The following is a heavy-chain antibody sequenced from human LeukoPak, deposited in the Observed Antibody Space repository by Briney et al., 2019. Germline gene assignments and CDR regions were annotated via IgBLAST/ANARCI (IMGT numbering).Heavy chain of an antibody. V-gene: IGHV1-2*04. CDR3: ARDVPYYDFWSGYFGSNGGYGMDV. Sequence: ASVKVSCKASGYTFTGYYMHWVRQAPGQGLEWMGWINPNSGGTNYAQKFQGWVTMTRDTSISTAYMELSRLRSDVTAVYYCARDVPYYDFWSGYFGSNGGYGMDVWGQGTTVTVSS. CDR1: GYTFTGYY. J-gene: IGHJ6*02. D-gene: IGHD3-3*01. CDR2: INPNSGGT.